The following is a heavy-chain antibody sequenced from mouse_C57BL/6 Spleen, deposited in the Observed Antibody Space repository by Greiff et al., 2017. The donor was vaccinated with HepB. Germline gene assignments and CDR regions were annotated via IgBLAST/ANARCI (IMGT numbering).Heavy chain of an antibody. CDR1: GYSITSGYY. CDR3: AREAIYYYGSSPYYAMDY. Sequence: EVQLQESGPGLVKPSQSLSLTCSVTGYSITSGYYWNWIRQFPGNKLEWMGYISYDGSNNYNPSLKNRISITRDTSKNQFFLKLNSVTTEDTATYYCAREAIYYYGSSPYYAMDYWGQGTSVTVSS. J-gene: IGHJ4*01. V-gene: IGHV3-6*01. D-gene: IGHD1-1*01. CDR2: ISYDGSN.